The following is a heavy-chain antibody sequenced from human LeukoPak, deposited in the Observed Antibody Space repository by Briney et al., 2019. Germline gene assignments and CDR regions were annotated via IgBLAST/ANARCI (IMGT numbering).Heavy chain of an antibody. CDR1: GFTFNTFA. J-gene: IGHJ4*02. D-gene: IGHD3-22*01. CDR3: AKGDSSGYPYYFDY. CDR2: ISGSGDTT. V-gene: IGHV3-23*01. Sequence: GGSLRLSCAASGFTFNTFAMSWVRQAPGKGLEWISGISGSGDTTYHADAVKGRFTVSRDNSKNTLYLQMNSLRAEDTAVYYCAKGDSSGYPYYFDYWGQGTLVTVSS.